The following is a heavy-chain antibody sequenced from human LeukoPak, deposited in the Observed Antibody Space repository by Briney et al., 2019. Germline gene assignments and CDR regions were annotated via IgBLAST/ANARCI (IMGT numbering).Heavy chain of an antibody. J-gene: IGHJ4*02. V-gene: IGHV4-34*01. CDR2: INHSGST. Sequence: SETLSLTCAVYGESFSGYYWSWIRQPPGKGLEWIGEINHSGSTNYNPSLKSRVTISVDTSNNQFSLKLSSVTAEDTAVYYCARFWGLLQDYWGQGTLVTVSS. CDR3: ARFWGLLQDY. D-gene: IGHD3-16*01. CDR1: GESFSGYY.